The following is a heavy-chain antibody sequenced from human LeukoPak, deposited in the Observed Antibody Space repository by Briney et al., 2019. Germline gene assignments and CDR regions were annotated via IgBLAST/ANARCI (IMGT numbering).Heavy chain of an antibody. D-gene: IGHD5-24*01. V-gene: IGHV4-59*01. CDR2: IYYSGST. CDR1: GGSIRSYY. J-gene: IGHJ6*03. CDR3: ARDSRDGYGGDYYYYMDV. Sequence: SETLSLTCTVSGGSIRSYYWSWIRQPPGKGLEWIGYIYYSGSTNYNPSLKSRVTISVDTSKNQFSLKLSSVTAADTAVYYCARDSRDGYGGDYYYYMDVWGKGTTVTVSS.